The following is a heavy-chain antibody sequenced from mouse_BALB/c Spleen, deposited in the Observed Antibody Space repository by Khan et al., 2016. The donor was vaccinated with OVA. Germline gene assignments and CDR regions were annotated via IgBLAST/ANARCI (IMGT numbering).Heavy chain of an antibody. D-gene: IGHD2-1*01. CDR1: GYTFTNYW. V-gene: IGHV1-5*01. Sequence: VQLQQSGTVLARPGASVKMSCKGSGYTFTNYWMHWVKQRPGQGLEWIGVIYPGNSDSNYNQKFKGKAKLTAVTSNSTAYMDLNNLTNEDSAVYYSTIEGFVNYERRDDWGQGTTLTVSS. CDR2: IYPGNSDS. J-gene: IGHJ2*01. CDR3: TIEGFVNYERRDD.